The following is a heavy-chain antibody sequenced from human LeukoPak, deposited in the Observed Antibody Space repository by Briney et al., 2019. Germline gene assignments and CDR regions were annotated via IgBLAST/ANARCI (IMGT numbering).Heavy chain of an antibody. Sequence: GASVKVSCKASGGTFSSYAISWVRQAPGQGLEWMGRIIPILGIANYAQKFQGRVTITADKSTSTAYMELSSLRSEDTAVYYCARDSYYDSSGYYGVHHFDYWGQGTLVTVSS. CDR3: ARDSYYDSSGYYGVHHFDY. CDR2: IIPILGIA. CDR1: GGTFSSYA. V-gene: IGHV1-69*04. J-gene: IGHJ4*02. D-gene: IGHD3-22*01.